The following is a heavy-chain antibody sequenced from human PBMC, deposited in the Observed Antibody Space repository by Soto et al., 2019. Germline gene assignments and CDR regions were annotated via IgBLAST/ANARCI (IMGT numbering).Heavy chain of an antibody. D-gene: IGHD1-1*01. CDR1: GGTFSSYT. CDR3: ARGDNPIDY. J-gene: IGHJ4*02. Sequence: QVQLVQSGAEVKKPGSSVKVSCKASGGTFSSYTISWVRQAPGQGLEWMGRIIPILGIANYAQKFKGRVTXXADKSTSTAYMELSSLRSEDTAVYYCARGDNPIDYWGQGTLVTVSS. CDR2: IIPILGIA. V-gene: IGHV1-69*02.